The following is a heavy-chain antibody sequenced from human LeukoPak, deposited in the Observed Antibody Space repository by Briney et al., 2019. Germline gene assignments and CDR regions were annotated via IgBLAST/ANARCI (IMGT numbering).Heavy chain of an antibody. J-gene: IGHJ6*02. CDR1: GGSISSYY. Sequence: PSETLSLTCTVSGGSISSYYWSWIRQPPGKGLEWIGYIYYSGSTNYNPSLKSRVTISVDTSKNQFSLKLSSVTAADTAVYYCARRNGDYTYGMDVWGQGTTVTVSS. V-gene: IGHV4-59*08. CDR2: IYYSGST. CDR3: ARRNGDYTYGMDV. D-gene: IGHD4-17*01.